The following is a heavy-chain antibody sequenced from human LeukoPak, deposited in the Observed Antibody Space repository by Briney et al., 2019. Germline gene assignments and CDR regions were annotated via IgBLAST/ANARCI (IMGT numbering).Heavy chain of an antibody. CDR2: IYYSGST. J-gene: IGHJ6*02. V-gene: IGHV4-59*01. Sequence: SETLSLTCTVSGGSISSYYWSWIRQPPGKGLEWIGYIYYSGSTNYNPSLRSRVTISVDTSKNQFSLKLSSVTAADTAVYYCARRFYGSGNGMDVWGQGTTVTVSS. D-gene: IGHD3-10*01. CDR1: GGSISSYY. CDR3: ARRFYGSGNGMDV.